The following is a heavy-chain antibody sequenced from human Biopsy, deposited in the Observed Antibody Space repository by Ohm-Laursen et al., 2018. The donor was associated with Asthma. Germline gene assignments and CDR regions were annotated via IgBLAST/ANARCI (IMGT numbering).Heavy chain of an antibody. CDR1: GGTFNTYV. J-gene: IGHJ4*02. Sequence: SSVKVSCKSLGGTFNTYVIGWGRQAPGQGLDWMGGINSVFGTTTYPQKFQDRVTITADDSTSTVYMELSSLRSEDTAVYYCARKAGSCISRTCYSLDFWGQGTLVTVSS. CDR2: INSVFGTT. CDR3: ARKAGSCISRTCYSLDF. V-gene: IGHV1-69*01. D-gene: IGHD2-2*01.